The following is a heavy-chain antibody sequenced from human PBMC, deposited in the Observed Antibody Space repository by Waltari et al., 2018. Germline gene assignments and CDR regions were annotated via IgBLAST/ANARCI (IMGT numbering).Heavy chain of an antibody. V-gene: IGHV1-69*13. CDR2: IIPIVGKA. J-gene: IGHJ4*02. CDR3: AREREYSGYDSAGAPFDY. CDR1: GGTFSIYP. D-gene: IGHD5-12*01. Sequence: QVQLVQSGAEVKKPGSSVKVSCKASGGTFSIYPISWVRQAPGQGLEWMGGIIPIVGKANYAQQFQGRVRITAAESPSTAYMERSSLRSEDTAVYYCAREREYSGYDSAGAPFDYWGQGTLVTVSS.